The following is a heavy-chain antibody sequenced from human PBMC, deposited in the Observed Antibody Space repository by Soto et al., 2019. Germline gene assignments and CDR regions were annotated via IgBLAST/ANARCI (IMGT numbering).Heavy chain of an antibody. CDR1: GFTFGGSP. D-gene: IGHD2-2*01. CDR3: VLEGCRRTGCYSIDL. V-gene: IGHV3-73*01. J-gene: IGHJ5*02. CDR2: IRSDSASSAI. Sequence: EAQLVQSGGGLVQPGGSLQLSCAASGFTFGGSPVHWVRQASGKGLEWVGRIRSDSASSAIAYAASVRCRFTLSRDDSKNTAYLQVNSLEVEDTALDYCVLEGCRRTGCYSIDLWGQGTMVTVSS.